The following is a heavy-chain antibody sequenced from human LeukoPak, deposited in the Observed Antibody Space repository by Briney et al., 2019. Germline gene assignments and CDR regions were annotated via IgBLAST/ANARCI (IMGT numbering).Heavy chain of an antibody. Sequence: ASVKVSCKASEYTFTGYYIHWVRQATGQGLEWMGWINPNSGGTNYAQKFQGRVTMTRDTSISTAYMELSRLRSDDTAVYYCARDSIVGATDLYFDLWGRGTLVTVSS. J-gene: IGHJ2*01. CDR3: ARDSIVGATDLYFDL. V-gene: IGHV1-2*02. CDR1: EYTFTGYY. D-gene: IGHD1-26*01. CDR2: INPNSGGT.